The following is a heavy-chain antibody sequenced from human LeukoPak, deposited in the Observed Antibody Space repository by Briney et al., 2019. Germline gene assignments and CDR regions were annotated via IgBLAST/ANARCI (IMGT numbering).Heavy chain of an antibody. V-gene: IGHV3-30*18. CDR2: ISYDGSNK. CDR1: GFTFSSYG. D-gene: IGHD5-18*01. Sequence: PGGSLRLSCAASGFTFSSYGMHWVRQAPGKGLEWVAVISYDGSNKYYADSVKGRFTISRDNSKNTLYLQMNSPRAEDTAVYYCAKDVGIQLWFSYGMDVWGQGTTVTVSS. J-gene: IGHJ6*02. CDR3: AKDVGIQLWFSYGMDV.